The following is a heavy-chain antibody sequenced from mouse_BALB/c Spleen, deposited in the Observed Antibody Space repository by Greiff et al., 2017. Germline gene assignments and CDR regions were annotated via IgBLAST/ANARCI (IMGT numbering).Heavy chain of an antibody. Sequence: QVQLQQSGAELVRPGASVTLSCKASGYTFTDYEMHWVKQTPVHGLEWIGAIDPETGGTAYNQKFKGKATLTADKSSSTAYMELRSLTSEDSAVYYCTRESVRAWFAYWGQGTLVTVSA. CDR2: IDPETGGT. D-gene: IGHD2-14*01. CDR1: GYTFTDYE. V-gene: IGHV1-15*01. CDR3: TRESVRAWFAY. J-gene: IGHJ3*01.